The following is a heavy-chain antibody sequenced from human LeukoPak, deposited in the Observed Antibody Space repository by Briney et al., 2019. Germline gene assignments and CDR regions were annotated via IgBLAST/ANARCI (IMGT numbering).Heavy chain of an antibody. CDR3: ASRIAVAGGWFDP. CDR1: GGSFSGYY. V-gene: IGHV4-34*01. D-gene: IGHD6-19*01. Sequence: SETLSLTCAVYGGSFSGYYWSWIRQPPGKGLEWIGEINHSGSTNYKPSLKSRVTISVDTSKNQFSLKLSSVTAADTAVYYCASRIAVAGGWFDPWGQGTLVTVSS. CDR2: INHSGST. J-gene: IGHJ5*02.